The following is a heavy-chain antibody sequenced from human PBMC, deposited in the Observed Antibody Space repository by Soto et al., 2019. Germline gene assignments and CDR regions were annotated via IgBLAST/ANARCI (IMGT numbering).Heavy chain of an antibody. CDR2: INPDSGAT. D-gene: IGHD5-12*01. CDR1: GYTFSDYY. J-gene: IGHJ5*02. V-gene: IGHV1-2*04. Sequence: QVQLVQSGAEVKKPGASVKVSCKASGYTFSDYYVHWVRQAPGQGLEWMGWINPDSGATNYEQKFQDWVTMTGDASVSTAYLELTTLVSDDTAVYYCARARANVAPNWFDPWGQGTLVIVSS. CDR3: ARARANVAPNWFDP.